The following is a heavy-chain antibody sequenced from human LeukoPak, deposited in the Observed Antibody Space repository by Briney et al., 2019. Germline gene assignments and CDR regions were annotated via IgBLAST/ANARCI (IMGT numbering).Heavy chain of an antibody. J-gene: IGHJ4*02. V-gene: IGHV3-48*03. D-gene: IGHD3-22*01. CDR2: ISDSGTTI. CDR3: ARVLHKRNYDGSDYYGY. CDR1: GFTFSSYD. Sequence: GGSLRLSCAASGFTFSSYDMNWVRQAPGRELEWISYISYISDSGTTIYYADSVKGRFTISRDNAKNSLYLQMNSLRADDTAVYYCARVLHKRNYDGSDYYGYWGQGTLVTVSS.